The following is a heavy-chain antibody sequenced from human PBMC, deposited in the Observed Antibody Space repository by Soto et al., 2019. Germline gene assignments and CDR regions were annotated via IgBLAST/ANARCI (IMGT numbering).Heavy chain of an antibody. CDR2: MNPGSGDT. Sequence: QVQLVQSGAEVREPGASVKVSCKASGYSFTNNDVTWVRQATGQGLEWMGWMNPGSGDTGYAQKFQGRVTMTRDISIATAYMELSSLRSDDTAIYYCARMATFCSLNWFDPWGQGTLVTVSS. CDR3: ARMATFCSLNWFDP. CDR1: GYSFTNND. V-gene: IGHV1-8*01. J-gene: IGHJ5*02. D-gene: IGHD3-10*02.